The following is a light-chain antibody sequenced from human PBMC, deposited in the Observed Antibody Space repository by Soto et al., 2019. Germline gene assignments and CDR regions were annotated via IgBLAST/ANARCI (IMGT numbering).Light chain of an antibody. CDR2: AAS. CDR1: QGISSY. Sequence: IQLTQSPSSLSASVGDRVTITCRASQGISSYLAWYQQKPGKAPKLLIYAASALQSGVPSRFSGSGPWTDFTLTISSLQPEDFATYYCQQLNSYPPGTFGGGTKVEIK. CDR3: QQLNSYPPGT. J-gene: IGKJ4*01. V-gene: IGKV1-9*01.